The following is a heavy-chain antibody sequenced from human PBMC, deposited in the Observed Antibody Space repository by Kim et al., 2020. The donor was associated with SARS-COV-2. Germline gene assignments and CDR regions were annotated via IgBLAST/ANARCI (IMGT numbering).Heavy chain of an antibody. CDR2: IYHSGST. Sequence: SETLSLTCTVSGYSISSGYYWGWSRQPPGKGLEWIASIYHSGSTYYNPSLKSRVTISVDTSKNQFSLKLSSVTAADTAVYYCARDPGYYYGSGSPQDYWG. V-gene: IGHV4-38-2*02. CDR3: ARDPGYYYGSGSPQDY. J-gene: IGHJ4*01. CDR1: GYSISSGYY. D-gene: IGHD3-10*01.